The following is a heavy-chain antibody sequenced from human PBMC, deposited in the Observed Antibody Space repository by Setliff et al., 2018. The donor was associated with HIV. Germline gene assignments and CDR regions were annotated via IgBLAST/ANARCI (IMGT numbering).Heavy chain of an antibody. CDR3: ARGIAALTASFDY. J-gene: IGHJ4*02. V-gene: IGHV5-51*01. CDR2: IFPGDSKM. D-gene: IGHD2-21*02. CDR1: GYSFTSYW. Sequence: GESLKISCKASGYSFTSYWIAWVRQKPGKGLEWMGIIFPGDSKMHYSPSFQGRVTLSADKSISTAYLQWSSLQTSDSGMYYCARGIAALTASFDYWGQGSLVTVSS.